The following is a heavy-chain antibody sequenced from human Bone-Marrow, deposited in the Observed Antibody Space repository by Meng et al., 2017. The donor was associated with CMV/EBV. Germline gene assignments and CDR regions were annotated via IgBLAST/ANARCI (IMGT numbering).Heavy chain of an antibody. V-gene: IGHV1-69*05. CDR2: IIPIFGTA. D-gene: IGHD2-8*02. CDR3: ARDSWWLPTAYYGMDF. CDR1: GGTFSSYA. J-gene: IGHJ6*02. Sequence: SVKVSCKASGGTFSSYAISWVRQAPGQGLEWMGGIIPIFGTANYAQKFQGRVTITTDESTSTAYMELSSLRSEDTAVYYGARDSWWLPTAYYGMDFGGQGTTVTVSS.